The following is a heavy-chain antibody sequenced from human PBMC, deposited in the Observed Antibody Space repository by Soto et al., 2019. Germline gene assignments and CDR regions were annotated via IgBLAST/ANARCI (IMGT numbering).Heavy chain of an antibody. J-gene: IGHJ6*02. CDR2: INPSGGST. V-gene: IGHV1-46*01. CDR3: ARDRLWFGETYYYGMDV. D-gene: IGHD3-10*01. CDR1: GYTFTSYY. Sequence: GASVKVSCKASGYTFTSYYMHWVRQAPGQGLEWMGIINPSGGSTSYAQKFQGRVTMTRDTSTSTVYMELSSLRSEDTAVYYCARDRLWFGETYYYGMDVWGQGTTVTVSS.